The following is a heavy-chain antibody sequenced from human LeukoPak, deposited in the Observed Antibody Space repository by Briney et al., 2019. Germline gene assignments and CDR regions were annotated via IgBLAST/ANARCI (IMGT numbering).Heavy chain of an antibody. V-gene: IGHV3-23*01. J-gene: IGHJ4*02. D-gene: IGHD3-10*01. Sequence: GGSLRLSCAASGFTFSSYAMSWVRQAPGKGLEWVSAISGSGGSTYCADSVKGRFTISRDNSKNTLYLQMNSLRSEDTAVYYCARVVTMVEGFDYWGQGTLVTVSS. CDR1: GFTFSSYA. CDR2: ISGSGGST. CDR3: ARVVTMVEGFDY.